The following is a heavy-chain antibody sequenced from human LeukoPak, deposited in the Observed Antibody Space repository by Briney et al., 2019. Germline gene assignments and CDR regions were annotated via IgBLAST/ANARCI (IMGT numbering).Heavy chain of an antibody. CDR2: IYSGGST. CDR3: ARDHRIDDHLRGHGRDV. J-gene: IGHJ6*02. D-gene: IGHD1-14*01. CDR1: GVTVSSNY. Sequence: GGSLRLSCAASGVTVSSNYMRWVRQAPGKGLEWVSAIYSGGSTYYADSVKGRFTISRDNPKNTLYLQMNGLRAEDTAVYYRARDHRIDDHLRGHGRDVWGQGTTVTVSS. V-gene: IGHV3-66*01.